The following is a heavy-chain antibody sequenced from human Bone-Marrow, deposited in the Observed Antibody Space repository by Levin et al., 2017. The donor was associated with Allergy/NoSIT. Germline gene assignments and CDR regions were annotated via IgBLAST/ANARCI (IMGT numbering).Heavy chain of an antibody. J-gene: IGHJ3*02. CDR2: IKSKTDGATT. V-gene: IGHV3-15*01. CDR1: GFTFINAW. CDR3: TTELYCSSTTCPYAFDI. Sequence: GGSLRLSCAASGFTFINAWMTWVRQAPGKGLEWVGRIKSKTDGATTDYAAPVKGRFTISRDDSQNTLYLQMSSLKTEDTAVYYCTTELYCSSTTCPYAFDIWGQGTMVTVSS. D-gene: IGHD2-2*01.